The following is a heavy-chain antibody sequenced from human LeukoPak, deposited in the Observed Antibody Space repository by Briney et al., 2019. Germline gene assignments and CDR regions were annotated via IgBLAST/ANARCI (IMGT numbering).Heavy chain of an antibody. D-gene: IGHD3-3*01. V-gene: IGHV3-7*03. CDR1: GFIFGKYW. J-gene: IGHJ4*02. CDR2: IKLDGSEK. Sequence: GGSLRLSCAASGFIFGKYWMSWVRQAPGKGLEWVANIKLDGSEKNYVDSVKGRFTISGDNTKNSLYLQMNSLRAEDTAVFYCARDQYDTWSRRGNFDSWGQGTLVIVSS. CDR3: ARDQYDTWSRRGNFDS.